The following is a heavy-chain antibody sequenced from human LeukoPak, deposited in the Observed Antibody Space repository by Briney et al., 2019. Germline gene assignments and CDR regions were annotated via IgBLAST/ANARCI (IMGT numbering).Heavy chain of an antibody. D-gene: IGHD3-22*01. V-gene: IGHV6-1*01. Sequence: SQTLSLTCAISGDSVSSNSAAWNWIRQSPSRGLEWLGRTYYRSKRYNDYAVSVKSRITINPDTSKNQFSLQLNSVTPEDTAVYYCARTYYDSGGYSTLGTNWFDPWGQGTLVTVSS. CDR1: GDSVSSNSAA. CDR2: TYYRSKRYN. CDR3: ARTYYDSGGYSTLGTNWFDP. J-gene: IGHJ5*02.